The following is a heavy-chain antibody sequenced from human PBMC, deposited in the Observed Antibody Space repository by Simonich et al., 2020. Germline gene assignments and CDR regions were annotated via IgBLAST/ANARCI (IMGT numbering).Heavy chain of an antibody. CDR3: ARHLQLGPFDY. J-gene: IGHJ4*02. D-gene: IGHD1-1*01. Sequence: QVQLQQWGAGLLKPSETLSLTCAVYGGSFSGYYWSWIRQPPGKGREWIGEINHSGSTNYNPSLKSRVTISVDTSKNQFSLKLSSVTAADTAVYYCARHLQLGPFDYWGQGTLVTVSS. CDR2: INHSGST. CDR1: GGSFSGYY. V-gene: IGHV4-34*01.